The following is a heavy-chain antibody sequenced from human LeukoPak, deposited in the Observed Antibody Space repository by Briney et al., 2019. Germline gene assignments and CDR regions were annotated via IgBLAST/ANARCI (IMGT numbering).Heavy chain of an antibody. D-gene: IGHD1-26*01. J-gene: IGHJ4*02. V-gene: IGHV3-7*01. CDR1: GFTFSTYW. CDR3: TTEGFTGSYYYFDY. CDR2: IKQDGSQR. Sequence: GGSLRLSCAASGFTFSTYWMSWTRQAPGKGLEWVANIKQDGSQRNYVDSVRGRFTISRDNAKNSLYLQMNSLRAEDTAVYYCTTEGFTGSYYYFDYWGQGTLVTVSS.